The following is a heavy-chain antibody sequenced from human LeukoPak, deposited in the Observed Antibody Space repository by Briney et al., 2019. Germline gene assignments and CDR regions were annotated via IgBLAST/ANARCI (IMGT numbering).Heavy chain of an antibody. CDR2: IKQDGSEK. CDR1: GFTFSSYW. D-gene: IGHD6-19*01. J-gene: IGHJ4*02. Sequence: GGSLRLSCAASGFTFSSYWMSWVRQAPGKGLEWVANIKQDGSEKYYVDSVRGRFTISRDNAKNSLYLQMNSLRAEDTAVYYCAKGMSGGWYPFDYWGQGTLVTVSS. CDR3: AKGMSGGWYPFDY. V-gene: IGHV3-7*01.